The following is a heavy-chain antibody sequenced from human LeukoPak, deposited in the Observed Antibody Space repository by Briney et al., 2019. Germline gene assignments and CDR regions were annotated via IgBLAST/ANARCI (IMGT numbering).Heavy chain of an antibody. V-gene: IGHV4-59*01. CDR3: ARDQLGSVGEY. J-gene: IGHJ4*02. D-gene: IGHD1-26*01. Sequence: SETLSLTCIVSGGSINNYYWSWIRQPPGNGLEWTGYIYYTGSTNSNPSLKSRVIISVDTSTNQLSLKLHSVTAADTAVYYCARDQLGSVGEYWGRGTLVTVSS. CDR2: IYYTGST. CDR1: GGSINNYY.